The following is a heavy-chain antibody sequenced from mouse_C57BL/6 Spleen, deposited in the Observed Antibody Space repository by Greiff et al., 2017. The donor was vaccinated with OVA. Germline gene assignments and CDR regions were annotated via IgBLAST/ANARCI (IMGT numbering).Heavy chain of an antibody. CDR2: IYPRSGNT. J-gene: IGHJ2*01. V-gene: IGHV1-81*01. CDR3: ARDGLRLGGSFDY. D-gene: IGHD2-4*01. CDR1: GYTFTSYG. Sequence: VQVVESGAELARPGASVKLSCKASGYTFTSYGISWVKQRTGQGLEWIGEIYPRSGNTYYNEKFKGKATLTADKSSSTAYMELRSLTSEDSAVYFCARDGLRLGGSFDYWGQGTTLTVSS.